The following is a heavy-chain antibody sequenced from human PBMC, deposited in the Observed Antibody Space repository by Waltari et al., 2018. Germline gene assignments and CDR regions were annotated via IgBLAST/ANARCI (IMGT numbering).Heavy chain of an antibody. CDR1: GFTFSSYA. CDR3: AKVYSGYVGGMDV. J-gene: IGHJ6*02. V-gene: IGHV3-23*01. CDR2: ISGSGGST. Sequence: EVQLLESGGGLVQPGGSLRLSCAASGFTFSSYAMSWVRQAPGKGLEWVSAISGSGGSTYYADSVKVRFTISRDNSKNTLYLQMNSLRAEDTAVYYCAKVYSGYVGGMDVWGQGTTVTVSS. D-gene: IGHD5-12*01.